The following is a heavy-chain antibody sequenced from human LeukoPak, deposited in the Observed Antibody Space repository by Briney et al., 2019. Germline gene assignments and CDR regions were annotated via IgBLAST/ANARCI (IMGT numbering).Heavy chain of an antibody. V-gene: IGHV4-34*01. CDR1: GGSISGYY. D-gene: IGHD5-24*01. CDR2: INHSGST. CDR3: ARSLATSADAFDI. Sequence: SETLSLTCTVSGGSISGYYWSWIRQPPGKGLEWIGEINHSGSTNYNPSLKSRVTISVDTSKNQFSLKLSSVTAADTAVYYCARSLATSADAFDIWGQGTMVTVSS. J-gene: IGHJ3*02.